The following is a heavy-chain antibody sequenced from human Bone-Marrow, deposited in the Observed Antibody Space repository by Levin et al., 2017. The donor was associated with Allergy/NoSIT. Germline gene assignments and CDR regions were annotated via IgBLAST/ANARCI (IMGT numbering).Heavy chain of an antibody. CDR2: INSDGSST. J-gene: IGHJ4*02. Sequence: GESLKISCAASGFTFSNYWMHWVRQAPGKGLVWVSRINSDGSSTSYADSVKGRFTISRDNAKNMLYLQMNSLRAEDTAVYYCALGGGYSYGYVDYWGQGTLVTVSS. V-gene: IGHV3-74*01. CDR3: ALGGGYSYGYVDY. CDR1: GFTFSNYW. D-gene: IGHD5-18*01.